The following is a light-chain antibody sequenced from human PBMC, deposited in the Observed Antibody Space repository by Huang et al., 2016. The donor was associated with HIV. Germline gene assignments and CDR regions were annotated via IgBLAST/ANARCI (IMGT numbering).Light chain of an antibody. J-gene: IGKJ1*01. CDR2: DAS. CDR1: QSISRW. V-gene: IGKV1-5*01. CDR3: QQYSSYPWT. Sequence: DIQMTQSPSTLSASVGDRVTIPFRASQSISRWLAWSQQKPGKAPKLLLYDASTLKSGVPSRFSGSGSGTDFTLTISSLQPDEFATYYCQQYSSYPWTFGPGTKVEI.